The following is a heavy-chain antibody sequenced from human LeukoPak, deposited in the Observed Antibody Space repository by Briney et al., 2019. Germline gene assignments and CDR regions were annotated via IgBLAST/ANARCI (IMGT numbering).Heavy chain of an antibody. CDR2: ISTDRST. CDR1: GFTFSNYA. V-gene: IGHV3-23*01. Sequence: GGSLRLSCAGSGFTFSNYAITWVRQTPGKGLESLLTISTDRSTYYADSVKGRFTISRDNTRNTVYFQMTGLRTDDTGVYFCAKGRLSMIVVIRGDVFDIWGQGTMVTVSS. D-gene: IGHD2-21*01. CDR3: AKGRLSMIVVIRGDVFDI. J-gene: IGHJ3*02.